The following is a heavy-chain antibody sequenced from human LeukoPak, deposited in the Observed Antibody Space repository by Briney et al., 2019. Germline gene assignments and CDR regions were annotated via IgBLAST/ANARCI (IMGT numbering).Heavy chain of an antibody. CDR3: ARCNDYVWGSYRYTPHHAFDI. V-gene: IGHV4-34*01. CDR1: GGSFSGYY. D-gene: IGHD3-16*02. Sequence: SETLSLTCAVYGGSFSGYYWSWIRQPPGKGPEWIGEINHSGSTNYNPSLKSRVTISVDTSKNQFSLKLSSVTAADTAVYYCARCNDYVWGSYRYTPHHAFDIWGQGTMVTVSS. J-gene: IGHJ3*02. CDR2: INHSGST.